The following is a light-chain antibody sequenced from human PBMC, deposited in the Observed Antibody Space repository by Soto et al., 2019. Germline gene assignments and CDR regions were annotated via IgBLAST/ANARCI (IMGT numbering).Light chain of an antibody. CDR3: CSYSDTYTYV. CDR1: SSDVGGYEY. V-gene: IGLV2-11*01. Sequence: QSALTQPRSVSASPGQSVTISCTGTSSDVGGYEYLSWYQQHPGKAPKLLIYGVSERPSGVPDRFSGSKCGSTASLTISGLQAEDEADYYCCSYSDTYTYVFGTGTKLTVL. CDR2: GVS. J-gene: IGLJ1*01.